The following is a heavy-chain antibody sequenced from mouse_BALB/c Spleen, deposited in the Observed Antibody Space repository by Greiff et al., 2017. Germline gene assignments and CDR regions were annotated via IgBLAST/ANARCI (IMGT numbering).Heavy chain of an antibody. J-gene: IGHJ4*01. Sequence: VQLQQSGAELVRPGASVKLSCTASGFNIKDYYMHWVKQRPEQGLEWIGWIDPENGDTEYAPKFQGKATMTADTSSNTAYLQLSSLTSEDTAVYYCDAEAVHRAMDYWGQGTSVTVSS. V-gene: IGHV14-4*02. CDR1: GFNIKDYY. D-gene: IGHD1-1*01. CDR2: IDPENGDT. CDR3: DAEAVHRAMDY.